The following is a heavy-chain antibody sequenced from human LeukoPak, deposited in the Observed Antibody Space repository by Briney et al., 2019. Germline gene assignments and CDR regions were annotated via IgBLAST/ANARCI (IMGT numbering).Heavy chain of an antibody. CDR1: GYTFTSYY. CDR2: ISPSGGST. D-gene: IGHD2-2*01. J-gene: IGHJ4*02. V-gene: IGHV1-46*01. Sequence: ASVKVSCKASGYTFTSYYMHWVRQAPGQGLEWMGIISPSGGSTSYAQKFQGRVTMTRDTSTSTVYMELSSLRSEDTAVYYCARGNCSTTTCFLNDFWGQGTLVTISS. CDR3: ARGNCSTTTCFLNDF.